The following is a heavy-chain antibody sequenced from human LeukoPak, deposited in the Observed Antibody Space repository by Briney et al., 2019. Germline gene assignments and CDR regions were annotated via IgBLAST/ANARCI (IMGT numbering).Heavy chain of an antibody. CDR2: IYSSGYT. CDR3: ARRLEYSGSKGVFDY. J-gene: IGHJ4*02. V-gene: IGHV3-66*01. D-gene: IGHD1-26*01. Sequence: GGSLRLSCAASGFTVTSNYMTWVRQAPWKGLEWVSIIYSSGYTDYADSVKGRFTISRDNSKNTLYLQMNSLRAEDTAVYYCARRLEYSGSKGVFDYWGQGTLVTVSS. CDR1: GFTVTSNY.